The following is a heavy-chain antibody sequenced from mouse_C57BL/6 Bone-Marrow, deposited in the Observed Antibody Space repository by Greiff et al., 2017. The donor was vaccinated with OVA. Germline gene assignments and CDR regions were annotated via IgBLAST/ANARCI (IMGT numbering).Heavy chain of an antibody. J-gene: IGHJ4*01. CDR2: ISDGGSYT. CDR3: ARDYRDAMDY. V-gene: IGHV5-4*01. Sequence: EVKLEESGGGLVKPGGSLKLSCAASGFTFSSYAMSWVSQTPEKRLEWVATISDGGSYTYYPDNVKGRFTISRDNAKNNLYLQMSHLKSEDTAMYYCARDYRDAMDYWGQGTSVTVSS. CDR1: GFTFSSYA. D-gene: IGHD2-12*01.